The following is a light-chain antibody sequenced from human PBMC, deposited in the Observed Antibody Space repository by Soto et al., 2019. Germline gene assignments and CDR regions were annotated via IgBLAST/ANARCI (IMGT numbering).Light chain of an antibody. J-gene: IGLJ1*01. Sequence: QAVVTQEPSLTVSPGGAVTLTCGSSTGAVTSGHYPYWFQQKAGQAPRTLISDSTNKHSWTPARFSGALLGGKAALTLSGAQPEEEAGYSCLLSCSGASRVFGTGTKLTVL. CDR3: LLSCSGASRV. V-gene: IGLV7-46*01. CDR1: TGAVTSGHY. CDR2: DST.